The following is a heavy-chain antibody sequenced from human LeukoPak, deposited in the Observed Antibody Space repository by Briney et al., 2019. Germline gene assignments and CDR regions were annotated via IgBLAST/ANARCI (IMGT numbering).Heavy chain of an antibody. CDR1: GFTVSGNY. J-gene: IGHJ4*02. V-gene: IGHV3-53*05. CDR3: AEWELLPTADY. D-gene: IGHD1-26*01. Sequence: GGSLRLSCAASGFTVSGNYMSWVRQAPGKGLEWVSVVYSGDNTYYADSVKGRFTISRDNSKNTLYLQMNSLRDDDTALYYCAEWELLPTADYWGQGTLVTVSS. CDR2: VYSGDNT.